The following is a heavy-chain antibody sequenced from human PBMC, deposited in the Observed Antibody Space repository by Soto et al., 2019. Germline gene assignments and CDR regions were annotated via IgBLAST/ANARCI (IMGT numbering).Heavy chain of an antibody. CDR3: AKDLHPYCSGGSCYGIFDY. Sequence: PGGSLRLSCAASGFTFSSYGMHWVRQAPGKGLEWVAVISYDGSNKYYADSVKGRFTISRDNSKNTLYLQMNSLRAEDTAVYYCAKDLHPYCSGGSCYGIFDYWGQGTLVTVSS. D-gene: IGHD2-15*01. CDR1: GFTFSSYG. CDR2: ISYDGSNK. V-gene: IGHV3-30*18. J-gene: IGHJ4*02.